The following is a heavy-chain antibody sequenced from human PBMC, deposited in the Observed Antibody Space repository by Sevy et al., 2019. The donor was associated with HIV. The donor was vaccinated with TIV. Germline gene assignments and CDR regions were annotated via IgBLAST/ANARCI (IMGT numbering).Heavy chain of an antibody. CDR2: ISYDGSNK. V-gene: IGHV3-30-3*01. CDR3: ARDLQQWLVRGNYFDY. D-gene: IGHD6-19*01. CDR1: GFTFSSYA. Sequence: GGSLRLSCAASGFTFSSYAMHWVRQAPGKGLEWVADISYDGSNKYYADSVKGRFTISRDNSKNTLYLQMNSLRAEDTAVYYCARDLQQWLVRGNYFDYWGQGTLVTVSS. J-gene: IGHJ4*02.